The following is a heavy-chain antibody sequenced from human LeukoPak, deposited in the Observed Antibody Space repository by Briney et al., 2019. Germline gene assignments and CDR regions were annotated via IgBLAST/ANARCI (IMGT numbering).Heavy chain of an antibody. CDR3: ARDGPWVLQWSNTGFYDY. CDR1: GYTFSDYY. CDR2: INPNSGGT. V-gene: IGHV1-2*02. Sequence: ASVKVSCKASGYTFSDYYMHWVRQAPGQGLEWMGWINPNSGGTNYAQSFQGRVTMTRDTSISTVYMELSGLRSDDTAAYYCARDGPWVLQWSNTGFYDYWGQGTLVTVSS. D-gene: IGHD3-3*01. J-gene: IGHJ4*02.